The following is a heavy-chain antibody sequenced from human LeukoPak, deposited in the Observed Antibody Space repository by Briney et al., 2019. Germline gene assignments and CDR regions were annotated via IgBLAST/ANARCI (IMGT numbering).Heavy chain of an antibody. V-gene: IGHV3-74*01. CDR3: AKSHASIWNVYDY. CDR1: GFTFSTYS. D-gene: IGHD1-1*01. CDR2: INSDGSGT. Sequence: GGSLRLSCAASGFTFSTYSMHWVRQGPGKGLVWVSRINSDGSGTNYADSVKGRFTISRDNSKNTLFLQMNSLRAEDTAVYYCAKSHASIWNVYDYWGQGTLVTVSS. J-gene: IGHJ4*02.